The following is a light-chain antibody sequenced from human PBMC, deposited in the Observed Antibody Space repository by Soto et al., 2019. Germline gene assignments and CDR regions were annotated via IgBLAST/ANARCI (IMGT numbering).Light chain of an antibody. Sequence: QSVLTQPASVSGSPGQSITISCTGTTSDIGTYNYVSWYQQHAGKAPKLIIYEVSHRPSGVSTRFSGSKSGNTASLTISGLQTEDEADYYCSSYTSSSTLFGTGTKVTVL. J-gene: IGLJ1*01. CDR2: EVS. CDR1: TSDIGTYNY. V-gene: IGLV2-14*01. CDR3: SSYTSSSTL.